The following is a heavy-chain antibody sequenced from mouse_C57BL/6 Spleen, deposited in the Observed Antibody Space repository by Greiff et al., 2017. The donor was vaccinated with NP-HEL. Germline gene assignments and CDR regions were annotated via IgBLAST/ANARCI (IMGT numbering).Heavy chain of an antibody. CDR1: GFTFSSYA. CDR2: ISDGGSYT. Sequence: EVKLVESGGGLVKPGGSLKLSCAASGFTFSSYAMSWVRQTPEKRLEWVATISDGGSYTYYPDNVKGRFTISRDNAKNNLYLQMSHLKSEDTAMYYCARDGGYFYAMDYWGQGTSVTVSS. D-gene: IGHD2-3*01. J-gene: IGHJ4*01. CDR3: ARDGGYFYAMDY. V-gene: IGHV5-4*01.